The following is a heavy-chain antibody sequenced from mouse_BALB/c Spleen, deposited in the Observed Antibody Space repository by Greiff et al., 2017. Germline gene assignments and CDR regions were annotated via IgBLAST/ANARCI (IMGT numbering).Heavy chain of an antibody. CDR2: IDPANGNT. CDR3: ARSGYYGAMDY. Sequence: EVKLMESGAELVKPGASVKLSCTASGFNIKDTYMHWVKQRPEQGLEWIGRIDPANGNTKYDPKFQGKATITADTSSNTAYLQLSSLTSEDTAVYYCARSGYYGAMDYWGQGTSVTVSS. CDR1: GFNIKDTY. D-gene: IGHD2-1*01. V-gene: IGHV14-3*02. J-gene: IGHJ4*01.